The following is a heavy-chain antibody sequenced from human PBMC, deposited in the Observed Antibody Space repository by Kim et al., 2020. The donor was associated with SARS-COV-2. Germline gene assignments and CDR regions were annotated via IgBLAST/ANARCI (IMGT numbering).Heavy chain of an antibody. J-gene: IGHJ3*01. D-gene: IGHD3-16*01. CDR3: GETSAFD. Sequence: GGSLRLSCAVSGFSVSKYYMRWVRQAPGKGLEWVALISNAGNTNYGDDVMKGYFTSTRDSTNDVFYQKKQVLIGEEAAFYYAGETSAFD. CDR1: GFSVSKYY. CDR2: ISNAGNT. V-gene: IGHV3-53*01.